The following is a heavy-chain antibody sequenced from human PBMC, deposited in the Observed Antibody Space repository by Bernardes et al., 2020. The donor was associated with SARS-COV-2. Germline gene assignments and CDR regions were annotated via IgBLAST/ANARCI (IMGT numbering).Heavy chain of an antibody. D-gene: IGHD3-3*01. CDR2: INHSGST. CDR3: ARGRRFRPYYYYYMDV. V-gene: IGHV4-34*01. J-gene: IGHJ6*03. Sequence: SETLSLTCAVYGGSFSGYYWSWIRQPPGKGLEWIGEINHSGSTNYNPSLKSRVTISVDTSKNQFSLKLSSVTAANTAVYYCARGRRFRPYYYYYMDVWGKGTTVTVSS. CDR1: GGSFSGYY.